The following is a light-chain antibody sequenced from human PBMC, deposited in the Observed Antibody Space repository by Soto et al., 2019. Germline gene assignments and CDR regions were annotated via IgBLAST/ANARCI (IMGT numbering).Light chain of an antibody. CDR2: DAS. CDR3: QHYYSLPYT. J-gene: IGKJ2*01. V-gene: IGKV1-33*01. CDR1: QVITTS. Sequence: DIRMTQSPSSLSASLGARITITCQASQVITTSLSWFQQRPGKAPRLLIFDASYLEAGVPSRLSGSGSGTDVSFAISSVQHEYIATYYCQHYYSLPYTGGRGTKLEIK.